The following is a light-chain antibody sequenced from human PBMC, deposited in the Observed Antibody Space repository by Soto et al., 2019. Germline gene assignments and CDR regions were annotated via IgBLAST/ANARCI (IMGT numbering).Light chain of an antibody. V-gene: IGKV3-20*01. J-gene: IGKJ5*01. CDR1: QSVSSSY. Sequence: ETVLTQSPGTLSVSPGESATLSCRASQSVSSSYLAWYQQKRGQAPRLLIYGASSRATGVPDRFTGSGSGTDVTLTITRLEPEDFAVYFCQQYRRSSSTFGQGTRLEIK. CDR3: QQYRRSSST. CDR2: GAS.